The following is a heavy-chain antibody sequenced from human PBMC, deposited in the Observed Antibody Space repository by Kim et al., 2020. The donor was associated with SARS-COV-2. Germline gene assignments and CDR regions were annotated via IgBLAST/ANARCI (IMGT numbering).Heavy chain of an antibody. V-gene: IGHV4-39*02. D-gene: IGHD2-21*02. J-gene: IGHJ4*02. CDR3: AREDIVVVTAIYFDY. Sequence: PSLKSRVTISVDTSKNQFSLKLSSVTAADTAVYYCAREDIVVVTAIYFDYWGQGTLVTVSS.